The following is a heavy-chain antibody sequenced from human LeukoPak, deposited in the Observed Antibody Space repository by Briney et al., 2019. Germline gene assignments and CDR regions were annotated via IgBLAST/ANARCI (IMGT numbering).Heavy chain of an antibody. J-gene: IGHJ4*02. CDR1: GFTFSSYA. CDR2: ISGSGGST. CDR3: AKVVVAGTGIDY. D-gene: IGHD6-19*01. Sequence: PGGSLRLSCAASGFTFSSYAMSWVRQAPGKGLEWVSAISGSGGSTYYADSVKGRFTISRDNSKNTLYLQMNSLRAGDTAVYYCAKVVVAGTGIDYWGQGTLVTVSS. V-gene: IGHV3-23*01.